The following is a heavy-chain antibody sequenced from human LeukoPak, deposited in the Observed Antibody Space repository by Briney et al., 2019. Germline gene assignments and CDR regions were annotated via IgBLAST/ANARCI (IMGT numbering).Heavy chain of an antibody. CDR2: IGTAGDT. V-gene: IGHV3-13*01. J-gene: IGHJ4*02. CDR3: TRVAKERVGGVYYFDY. D-gene: IGHD1-1*01. CDR1: GFTFSDYD. Sequence: GGSLRLSCAASGFTFSDYDMHWVRQATGKGLEWVSAIGTAGDTYYTGSVKGRFTISRENAKNSLYLQMNSLRAGDTAVYYCTRVAKERVGGVYYFDYWGQGTLVTVSS.